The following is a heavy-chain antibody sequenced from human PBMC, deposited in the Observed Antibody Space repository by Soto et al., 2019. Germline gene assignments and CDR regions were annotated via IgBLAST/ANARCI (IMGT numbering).Heavy chain of an antibody. V-gene: IGHV1-18*01. CDR3: ARDQGSSCGYYYYYAMDV. J-gene: IGHJ6*02. Sequence: ASVKVSCKASGYTFTSYGISWVRQAPGQGLEWMGWISAYNGNTNYAQKLQGRVTMTTDTSTSTAYMELRSLRSDDTAVYYCARDQGSSCGYYYYYAMDVWGQGTTVTVSS. CDR1: GYTFTSYG. D-gene: IGHD6-13*01. CDR2: ISAYNGNT.